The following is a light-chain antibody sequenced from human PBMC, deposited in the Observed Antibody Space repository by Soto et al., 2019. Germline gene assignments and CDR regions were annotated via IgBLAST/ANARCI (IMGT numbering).Light chain of an antibody. CDR1: QSVSSN. Sequence: EIVMTQSPATLSVSPGARATLSCSPSQSVSSNLAWYQQKPGQTPKLLIYVASTRATGIPARFSGSGSGTEFTLTISSLQSEDFAVYYCEQYNVWPLTFGGGTKVEFK. CDR2: VAS. J-gene: IGKJ4*01. CDR3: EQYNVWPLT. V-gene: IGKV3-15*01.